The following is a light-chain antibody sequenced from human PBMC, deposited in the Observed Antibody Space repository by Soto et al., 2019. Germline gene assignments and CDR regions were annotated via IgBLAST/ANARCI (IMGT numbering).Light chain of an antibody. J-gene: IGLJ1*01. V-gene: IGLV1-40*01. Sequence: QSVRTRQPSVSGVPGQRVTISCTGTSSNIGAGYDVHWYQHPPGTAPKLLIYGDSNRPAGVPDRFSGSRSGSSASLAITGLQAEDEADYYCQSYESRLSSVFGHGTKVTVL. CDR1: SSNIGAGYD. CDR3: QSYESRLSSV. CDR2: GDS.